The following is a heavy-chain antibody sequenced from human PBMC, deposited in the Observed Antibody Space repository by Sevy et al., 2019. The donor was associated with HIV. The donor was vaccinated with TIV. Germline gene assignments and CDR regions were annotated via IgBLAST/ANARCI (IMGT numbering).Heavy chain of an antibody. V-gene: IGHV1-18*01. CDR1: GYTFTSYR. Sequence: ASVKVSCKASGYTFTSYRIYWVRQAPGQGLEWMGWVSAHNGETNYVQKVQGRLAMTTDTSTRTAYMELWCLTSDDTAVHYCARPQCSGGSYYSLAYWGQGSQVTVSS. J-gene: IGHJ4*02. CDR3: ARPQCSGGSYYSLAY. D-gene: IGHD2-15*01. CDR2: VSAHNGET.